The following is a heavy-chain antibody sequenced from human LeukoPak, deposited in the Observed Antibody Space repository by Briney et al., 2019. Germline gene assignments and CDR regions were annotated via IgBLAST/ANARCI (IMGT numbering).Heavy chain of an antibody. V-gene: IGHV3-23*01. CDR2: ISGSGGST. J-gene: IGHJ6*02. Sequence: GGSLRLSCAASGFTFSSYAMSWVRQAPRKGLEWVSAISGSGGSTYYADSVKGRFTISRDNSKNTLYLQMNSLRAEDTAVYYCARDYYYYYGMDVWGRGTTVTVSS. CDR3: ARDYYYYYGMDV. CDR1: GFTFSSYA.